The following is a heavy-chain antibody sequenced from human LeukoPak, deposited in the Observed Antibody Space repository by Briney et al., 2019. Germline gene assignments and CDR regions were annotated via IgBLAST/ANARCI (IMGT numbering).Heavy chain of an antibody. V-gene: IGHV4-34*01. Sequence: PSETLSLTCAVYDGSFSGYYWSWIRQPPGKGLEWIGEINHSGSTNYNPSLKSRVTISVDTSKNQFSLKLSSVTAADTAVYYCARDNCSGGSCLDYWGQGTLVTVSS. CDR3: ARDNCSGGSCLDY. J-gene: IGHJ4*02. CDR2: INHSGST. D-gene: IGHD2-15*01. CDR1: DGSFSGYY.